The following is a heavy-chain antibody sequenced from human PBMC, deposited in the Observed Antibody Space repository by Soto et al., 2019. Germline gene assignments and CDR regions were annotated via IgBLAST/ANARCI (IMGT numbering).Heavy chain of an antibody. V-gene: IGHV2-5*01. D-gene: IGHD5-18*01. J-gene: IGHJ5*02. CDR3: ARLWIQLWRIDWQSNWFDP. Sequence: SGPTLVNPTQTLTLTCTFSGFSLSTSGVGVGWIRQPPGKALEWLALIYWNDDKRYSPSLKSRLTITKDTSKNQVVLTMTNMDPVDTATYYCARLWIQLWRIDWQSNWFDPWGQGTLVTVSS. CDR2: IYWNDDK. CDR1: GFSLSTSGVG.